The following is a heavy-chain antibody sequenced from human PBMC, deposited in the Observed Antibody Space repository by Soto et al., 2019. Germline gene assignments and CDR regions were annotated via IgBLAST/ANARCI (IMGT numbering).Heavy chain of an antibody. CDR3: ARQGYDILTGYYNPFDY. CDR1: GGSISSYY. V-gene: IGHV4-59*08. J-gene: IGHJ4*02. CDR2: IYHSGST. D-gene: IGHD3-9*01. Sequence: SETLSLTCTVSGGSISSYYWSWIRQPPGKGLEWIGYIYHSGSTNYNPSLKSRVTISVDTSKNQFSLKLSSVTAADTAVYYCARQGYDILTGYYNPFDYWGQGTLVTVSS.